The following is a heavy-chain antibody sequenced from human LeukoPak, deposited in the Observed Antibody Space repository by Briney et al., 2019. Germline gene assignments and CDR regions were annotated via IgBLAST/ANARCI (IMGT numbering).Heavy chain of an antibody. V-gene: IGHV3-30-3*01. J-gene: IGHJ4*02. CDR1: GFAFGSYA. D-gene: IGHD3-22*01. CDR2: ISHDGDNT. Sequence: PGGSLRLSCEASGFAFGSYAMHWVRQAPGRGLEWVAVISHDGDNTNSGESVRGRFTLSRDNLKNTLYLQMNSLRAEDTAVYYCARGWAVLVVITMDWGQGTLVTVSS. CDR3: ARGWAVLVVITMD.